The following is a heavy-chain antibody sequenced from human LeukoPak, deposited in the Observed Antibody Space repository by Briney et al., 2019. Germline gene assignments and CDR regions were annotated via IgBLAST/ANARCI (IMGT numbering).Heavy chain of an antibody. V-gene: IGHV4-38-2*02. Sequence: LETLSLTCTVSGYSISSGYYWGWIRQPPGKGLEWIGNIYYSGSTYYNPSLKSRVTISVDTSKIQFSLKLSSVTAAGTAVYYWASIVVSVEYCQHWGQGTLVTVSS. D-gene: IGHD2-15*01. CDR2: IYYSGST. CDR1: GYSISSGYY. J-gene: IGHJ1*01. CDR3: ASIVVSVEYCQH.